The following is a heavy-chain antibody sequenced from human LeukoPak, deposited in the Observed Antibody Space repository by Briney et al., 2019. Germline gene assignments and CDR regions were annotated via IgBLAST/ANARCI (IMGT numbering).Heavy chain of an antibody. CDR1: GFTFSSYS. CDR2: ISSSSSYI. V-gene: IGHV3-21*01. CDR3: ARDYGSGSYRRSYYYYYMDV. Sequence: GGSLRLSCAASGFTFSSYSMNWVRQAPGKGLEWVSSISSSSSYIYYADSVKGRFTISRDNAKNSLYLQMNSLRAEDTAVYYCARDYGSGSYRRSYYYYYMDVWDKGTTVTVSS. D-gene: IGHD3-10*01. J-gene: IGHJ6*03.